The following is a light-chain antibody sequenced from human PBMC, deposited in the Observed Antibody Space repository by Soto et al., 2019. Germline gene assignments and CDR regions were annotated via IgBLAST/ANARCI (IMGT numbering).Light chain of an antibody. CDR2: KVS. CDR1: QSLVYSDGIAY. V-gene: IGKV2-30*01. CDR3: MQATHWPIT. Sequence: DVVMTQSPLSLPVTLGQPASISCRSNQSLVYSDGIAYFSWFQQRPGRSPRRLIYKVSNRDSGVPARFSGSGSGTDFALKISRVEADDVGLYYCMQATHWPITFGQGSRLEIK. J-gene: IGKJ5*01.